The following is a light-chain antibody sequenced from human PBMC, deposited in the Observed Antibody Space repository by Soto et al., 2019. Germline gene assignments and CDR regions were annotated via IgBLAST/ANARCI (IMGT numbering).Light chain of an antibody. V-gene: IGKV3-20*01. CDR2: GAS. CDR3: QQYGSSPYT. CDR1: QSVSTTY. Sequence: EIVLTQSPGTLSLSPGEGATLSCRASQSVSTTYIAWFQQKPGQAPRLLISGASRRATGIPDRFSGSGSGTDFTLTISRLDPEDFAVYYCQQYGSSPYTFGQGTKLEIK. J-gene: IGKJ2*01.